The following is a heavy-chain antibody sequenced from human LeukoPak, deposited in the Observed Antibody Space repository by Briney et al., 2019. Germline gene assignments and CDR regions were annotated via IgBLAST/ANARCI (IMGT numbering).Heavy chain of an antibody. J-gene: IGHJ4*02. CDR3: ARDRSSGPIAAACIIPFDY. Sequence: ASVKVSCKASGYTFTSYGISWVRQAPGQGLEWMGWISAYNGNTNYAQKLQGRVTMTTDTSTSTAYMELRSLRSDDTAVYYCARDRSSGPIAAACIIPFDYWGQGTLVTVSS. CDR2: ISAYNGNT. D-gene: IGHD6-13*01. CDR1: GYTFTSYG. V-gene: IGHV1-18*01.